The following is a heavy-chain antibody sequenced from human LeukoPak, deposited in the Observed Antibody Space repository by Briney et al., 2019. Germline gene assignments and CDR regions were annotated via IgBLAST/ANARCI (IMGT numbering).Heavy chain of an antibody. J-gene: IGHJ4*02. CDR3: ARGRPHGNDY. Sequence: GGSLRLSCAASGFTFSSYWMNWVRKAPGKGLVWVSRIASDGSSTTYADSVKGRFSISRDNAKNTLYLQMNSLRVEDTAVYYCARGRPHGNDYWGQGTLVTVSS. V-gene: IGHV3-74*01. CDR2: IASDGSST. CDR1: GFTFSSYW. D-gene: IGHD4-23*01.